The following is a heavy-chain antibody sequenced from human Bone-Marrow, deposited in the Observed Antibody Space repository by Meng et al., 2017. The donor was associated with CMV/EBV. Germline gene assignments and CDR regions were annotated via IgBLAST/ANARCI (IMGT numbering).Heavy chain of an antibody. CDR1: GGSFSGYY. Sequence: QVQLQQWGAGLLKPSETLSLTFAVYGGSFSGYYWSWIRQPPGKGLEWIGEXNHSGSTNYNPSLKSRVTISVDTSKNQFSLKLSSVTAADTAVYYCARAEYFQHWGQGTLVTVSS. V-gene: IGHV4-34*01. J-gene: IGHJ1*01. CDR3: ARAEYFQH. CDR2: XNHSGST.